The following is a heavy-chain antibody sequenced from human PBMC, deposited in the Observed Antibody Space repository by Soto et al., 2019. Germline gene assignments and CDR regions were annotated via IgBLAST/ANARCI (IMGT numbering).Heavy chain of an antibody. CDR2: ISSSSSYT. J-gene: IGHJ4*02. V-gene: IGHV3-11*05. CDR1: GFTFSDYY. Sequence: QVQLVESGGGLVKPGGSLRLSCAASGFTFSDYYMSLIRQAPGKGLEWVSYISSSSSYTNYADSVKGRFTISRDNAKNSLYLQMNSLRAEDTAVYYCARDHHRYSGYDFDYWGQGTLVTVSS. D-gene: IGHD5-12*01. CDR3: ARDHHRYSGYDFDY.